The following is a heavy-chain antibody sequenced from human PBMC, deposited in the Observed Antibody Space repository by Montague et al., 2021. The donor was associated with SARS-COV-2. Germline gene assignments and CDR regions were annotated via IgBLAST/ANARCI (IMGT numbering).Heavy chain of an antibody. CDR3: TSGREGNYNVMYV. D-gene: IGHD1-1*01. V-gene: IGHV6-1*01. CDR2: TYYRSKWYN. Sequence: CAISGDSVSRNSATWNWVRQSPSRGLEWLGRTYYRSKWYNDYAVSVRGRVTINPDTSKNQFSLQLNSVTPEDTAIYYCTSGREGNYNVMYVWGQGTTVTVSS. J-gene: IGHJ6*02. CDR1: GDSVSRNSAT.